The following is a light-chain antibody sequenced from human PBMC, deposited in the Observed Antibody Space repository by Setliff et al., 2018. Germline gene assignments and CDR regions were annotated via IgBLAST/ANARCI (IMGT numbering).Light chain of an antibody. J-gene: IGLJ1*01. CDR1: SSDVGGYNY. CDR2: DVS. V-gene: IGLV2-11*01. CDR3: CSYAGSYTSLYV. Sequence: QSALTQPRSVSGSPGQSVTISCTGTSSDVGGYNYVSWYQQHPGKAPKFMIYDVSKRPSGVPDRFSGSKSGNTASLTISGLQAEDEADYYCCSYAGSYTSLYVFGTGTKGTVL.